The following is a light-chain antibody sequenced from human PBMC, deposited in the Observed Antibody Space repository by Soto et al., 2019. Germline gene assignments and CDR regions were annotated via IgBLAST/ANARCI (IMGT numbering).Light chain of an antibody. CDR3: QSYDSSNVV. CDR1: SGSIASNY. V-gene: IGLV6-57*04. J-gene: IGLJ2*01. CDR2: EDN. Sequence: NFMLTQPHSVSESPGKTVTISCTRSSGSIASNYVQWYQQRPGSAPTTVIDEDNQRPSGVPDRFSGSIDSSSNSASLTISGLNTEDEADYYCQSYDSSNVVFGGGTQLTVL.